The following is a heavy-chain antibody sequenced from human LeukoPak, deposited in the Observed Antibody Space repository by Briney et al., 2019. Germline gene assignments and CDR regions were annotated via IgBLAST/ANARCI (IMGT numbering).Heavy chain of an antibody. CDR2: IYYSGST. CDR3: ARIPTNAVPSAHNGFDI. J-gene: IGHJ3*02. Sequence: PSETLSLTCTVSGGSISSSSYYWGCIRQPPGKGLEWIGSIYYSGSTYYNPSLKSRVTISVDTSKNQFSLKLSSVTAADTAIYYCARIPTNAVPSAHNGFDIWGQGTMLTVSS. CDR1: GGSISSSSYY. D-gene: IGHD5-24*01. V-gene: IGHV4-39*01.